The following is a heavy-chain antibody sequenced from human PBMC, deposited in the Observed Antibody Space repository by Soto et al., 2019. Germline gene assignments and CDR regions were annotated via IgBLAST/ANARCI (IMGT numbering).Heavy chain of an antibody. CDR3: GGGRVYDFLSGSHVPLFAC. CDR2: IYYTGST. J-gene: IGHJ1*01. V-gene: IGHV4-59*04. D-gene: IGHD3-9*01. Sequence: SETLSLTCTVSGGSMSSYFWSWIRQSPGKGLEWIGHIYYTGSTDYNPSLKSRVTISVDTSKNQFFLNLASVTAADTAVYYCGGGRVYDFLSGSHVPLFACWGRGSLVPGSS. CDR1: GGSMSSYF.